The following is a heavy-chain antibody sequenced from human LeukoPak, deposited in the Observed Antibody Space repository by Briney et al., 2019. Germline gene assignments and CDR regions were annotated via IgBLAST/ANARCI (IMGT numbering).Heavy chain of an antibody. CDR1: GASIRSYF. J-gene: IGHJ3*02. V-gene: IGHV4-59*01. CDR2: VYDNDIS. Sequence: SETLSLTCSVSGASIRSYFWSWIRQSPGKGLEWIGYVYDNDISNFNPSLESRVTILVDRAKSQFSLKLRSVTAGDTAVYYCARGLVLATDDAFDIWGPGTMVTVSS. D-gene: IGHD5-12*01. CDR3: ARGLVLATDDAFDI.